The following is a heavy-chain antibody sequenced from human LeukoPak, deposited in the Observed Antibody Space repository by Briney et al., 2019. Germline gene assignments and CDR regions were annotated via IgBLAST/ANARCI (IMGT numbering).Heavy chain of an antibody. CDR1: GGSISSSSYY. J-gene: IGHJ4*02. V-gene: IGHV4-39*07. CDR3: ATRVGVVPSS. Sequence: SETLSLTCTVSGGSISSSSYYWGWIRQPPGKGLEWIGSISIGTIYYSGSTYYNPSLKSRVTISADTSKNQFSLKLSSVTAADTAIYYCATRVGVVPSSWGQGTLVTVSS. CDR2: ISIGTIYYSGST. D-gene: IGHD1-26*01.